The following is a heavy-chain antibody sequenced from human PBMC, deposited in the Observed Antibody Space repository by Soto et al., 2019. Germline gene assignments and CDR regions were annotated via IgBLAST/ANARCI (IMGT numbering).Heavy chain of an antibody. CDR2: ISEDGGEK. V-gene: IGHV3-30*18. D-gene: IGHD3-22*01. J-gene: IGHJ5*02. CDR1: GFTFSNYG. Sequence: QVQLVESGGGVVQPGRSLRLSCAASGFTFSNYGMHWVRQAPGEGLEWLAVISEDGGEKYYADSVKDRFTISRDNSKNTLYLQMNSLRTEDTAMYYCAKGLIIVISRDWLDPWGQGTLVTVSS. CDR3: AKGLIIVISRDWLDP.